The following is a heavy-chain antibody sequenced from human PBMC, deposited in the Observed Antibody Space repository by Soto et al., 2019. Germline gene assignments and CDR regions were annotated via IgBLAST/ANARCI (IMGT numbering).Heavy chain of an antibody. CDR3: AKSGMYYDFWSGSY. CDR1: GFTFSSYA. Sequence: GGSLRLSCAASGFTFSSYAMSWVRQAPGKGLEWVSAISGSGGSTYYADSVKGRFTISRDNSKNTLYLQMNSLRAEDTAVYYCAKSGMYYDFWSGSYWGQGTLVTVSS. CDR2: ISGSGGST. V-gene: IGHV3-23*01. D-gene: IGHD3-3*01. J-gene: IGHJ4*02.